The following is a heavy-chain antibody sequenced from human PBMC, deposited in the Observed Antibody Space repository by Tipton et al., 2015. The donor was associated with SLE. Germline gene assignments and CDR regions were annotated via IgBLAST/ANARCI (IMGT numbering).Heavy chain of an antibody. CDR3: ARVWDYGDAVEI. J-gene: IGHJ3*02. V-gene: IGHV4-59*11. Sequence: TLSLTCTVSGASISTHYWSWIRLPPGKGMEWIGYISYTGNTNFNPPLQSRVSISVDTSKNQISLKLSSVTAADTAVYYCARVWDYGDAVEIRGQWAMVNVS. CDR1: GASISTHY. D-gene: IGHD4-17*01. CDR2: ISYTGNT.